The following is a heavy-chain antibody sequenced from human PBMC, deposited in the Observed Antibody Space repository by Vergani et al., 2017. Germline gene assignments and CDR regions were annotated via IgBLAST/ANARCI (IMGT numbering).Heavy chain of an antibody. CDR3: ATIGYRRWGYYFDY. V-gene: IGHV4-4*03. J-gene: IGHJ4*02. Sequence: QVQLQESGPGLVKPPGTLSLTCAVSGDSISSNNCWTWVRQPPGKGLEWIAEICHTEDTKYSPSLKSRVTVSVDESRNLFSLRLNSATAADTAVYYCATIGYRRWGYYFDYWGQGILVTVSS. CDR2: ICHTEDT. CDR1: GDSISSNNC. D-gene: IGHD2-2*02.